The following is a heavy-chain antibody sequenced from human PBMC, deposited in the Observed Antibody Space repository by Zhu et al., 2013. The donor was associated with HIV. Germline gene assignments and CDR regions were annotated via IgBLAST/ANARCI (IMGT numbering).Heavy chain of an antibody. D-gene: IGHD1-26*01. Sequence: QVQVEQSGAELRKPRASVKVSCKTSGYKFTENHVHWVRQAPGQGLEWLGWISNNNDNTKYAQKYQGRVTMTTDTSTSTVYMELRNLRSDDTAVYFCARAGASHTTHFDYWGQGTLVTVSS. J-gene: IGHJ4*02. CDR1: GYKFTENH. V-gene: IGHV1-18*01. CDR3: ARAGASHTTHFDY. CDR2: ISNNNDNT.